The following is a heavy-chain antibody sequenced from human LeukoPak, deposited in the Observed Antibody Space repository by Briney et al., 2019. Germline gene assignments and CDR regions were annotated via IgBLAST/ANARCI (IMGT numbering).Heavy chain of an antibody. CDR1: GYSISSGYY. CDR3: AMTNYYYYYMDV. J-gene: IGHJ6*03. V-gene: IGHV4-38-2*02. CDR2: IYHSGST. D-gene: IGHD4-11*01. Sequence: SETLSLTCTVSGYSISSGYYWGWIRQPPGKGLEWIGSIYHSGSTYYNPSLKSRVTISVDTSENQFSLKLSSVTAADTAVYYCAMTNYYYYYMDVWGKGTTVTVSS.